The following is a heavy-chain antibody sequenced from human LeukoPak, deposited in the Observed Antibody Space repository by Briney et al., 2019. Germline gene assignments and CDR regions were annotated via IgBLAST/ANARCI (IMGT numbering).Heavy chain of an antibody. Sequence: PGGSLRLSCAASGFTVSSYYMTWVRQAPGKGLEWVSIIYSSGTTYYADSVKGRFTISRDNSKNTLYLQMDSLRAEDTAVYYCARANSGSHSYFQHWGQGTLVTVSS. CDR1: GFTVSSYY. D-gene: IGHD1-26*01. V-gene: IGHV3-53*01. J-gene: IGHJ1*01. CDR2: IYSSGTT. CDR3: ARANSGSHSYFQH.